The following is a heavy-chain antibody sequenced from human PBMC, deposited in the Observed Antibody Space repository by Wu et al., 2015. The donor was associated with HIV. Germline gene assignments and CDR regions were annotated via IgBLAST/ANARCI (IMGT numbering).Heavy chain of an antibody. J-gene: IGHJ3*02. V-gene: IGHV1-69*12. CDR2: IIPIFGTA. Sequence: QVQLVQSGAEVKKPGSSVKVSCKASGGTFSSYAISWVRQAPGQGLEWMGGIIPIFGTANYAQKFQGRVTITADESTSTAYMELSSLRSEDTAVYYCAKRDIVVVVAATVDAFDIWGQGTMVTVSS. D-gene: IGHD2-15*01. CDR3: AKRDIVVVVAATVDAFDI. CDR1: GGTFSSYA.